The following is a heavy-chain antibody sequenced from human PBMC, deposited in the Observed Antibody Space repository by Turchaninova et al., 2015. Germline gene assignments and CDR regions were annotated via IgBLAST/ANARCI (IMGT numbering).Heavy chain of an antibody. J-gene: IGHJ6*03. CDR1: GFTFKTYA. CDR2: IIDNGLGT. V-gene: IGHV3-23*01. CDR3: AKHDLHYYYMDV. Sequence: GGGLVQPGGSLTLSCTASGFTFKTYAMSWGRQASGKGLEWVSSIIDNGLGTYYADSVKGRFALSRDNSKSTLYLKMNSLRAEDTAVYYCAKHDLHYYYMDVWGKGTTVTVSS.